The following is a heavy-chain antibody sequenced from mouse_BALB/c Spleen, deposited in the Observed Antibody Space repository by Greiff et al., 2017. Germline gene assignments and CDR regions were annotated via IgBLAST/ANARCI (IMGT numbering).Heavy chain of an antibody. CDR1: GYSITSDYA. Sequence: EVKLQESGPGLVKPSQSLSLTCTVTGYSITSDYAWNWIRQFPGNKLEWMGYISYSGSTSYNPSLKSRISITRDTSKNQFFLQLNSVTTEDTATYYCAREGYYGGFYAMDYWGQGTSVTVSS. CDR2: ISYSGST. J-gene: IGHJ4*01. CDR3: AREGYYGGFYAMDY. V-gene: IGHV3-2*02. D-gene: IGHD1-1*01.